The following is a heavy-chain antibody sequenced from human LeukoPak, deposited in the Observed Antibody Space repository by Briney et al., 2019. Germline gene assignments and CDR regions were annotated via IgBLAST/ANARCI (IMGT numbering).Heavy chain of an antibody. Sequence: ASVKVSGKASGFTFTAYDIHWVRQAPGQGLEWMGKINPNSGGTEYTHNFHGRVSTTRDTSISTVYMELARLTSDDTAVYYCAREGGRNLGEYWFDPWGQGTLVTVSS. J-gene: IGHJ5*02. CDR3: AREGGRNLGEYWFDP. D-gene: IGHD3-16*01. CDR1: GFTFTAYD. CDR2: INPNSGGT. V-gene: IGHV1-2*02.